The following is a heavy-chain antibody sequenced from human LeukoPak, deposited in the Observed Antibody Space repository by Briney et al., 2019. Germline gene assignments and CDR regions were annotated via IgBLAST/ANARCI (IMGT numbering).Heavy chain of an antibody. CDR2: IGPTGFDR. V-gene: IGHV3-21*06. D-gene: IGHD1-14*01. CDR3: ATETNGRHYDY. J-gene: IGHJ4*02. CDR1: GLTFSTSG. Sequence: GGSLRLSCTTSGLTFSTSGFTWVRQAPGKGLEWVASIGPTGFDRYHADSIKGRFTISRDNANNFLYLQMDSLRAEDTAVYYCATETNGRHYDYWGQGTLLTVSS.